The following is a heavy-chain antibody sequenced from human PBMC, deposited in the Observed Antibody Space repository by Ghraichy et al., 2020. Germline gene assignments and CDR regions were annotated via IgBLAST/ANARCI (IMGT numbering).Heavy chain of an antibody. CDR3: ARDRCSGGSCYEFDY. CDR2: ISSSSSYI. J-gene: IGHJ4*02. V-gene: IGHV3-21*01. D-gene: IGHD2-15*01. CDR1: GFTFSSYS. Sequence: LSLTCVASGFTFSSYSMNWVRQAPGKGLEWVSSISSSSSYIYYADSVKGRFTISRDNAKNSLYLQMNSLRAEDTAVYYCARDRCSGGSCYEFDYWGQGTLVTVSS.